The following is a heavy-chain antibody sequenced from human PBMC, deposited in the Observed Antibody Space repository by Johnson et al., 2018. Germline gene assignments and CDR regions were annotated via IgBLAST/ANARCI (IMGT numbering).Heavy chain of an antibody. CDR1: GFAFSTYG. D-gene: IGHD3-22*01. Sequence: EIGGGVVQPGRSLRLSCEASGFAFSTYGMHWVRQAPGKGLEWVAVIWFDGSKKYYADSVRGQFSISRDHSKNKLYLQMNSLRGEDTAVYFCARDAGDSSGYHYYYGMDVWGQGTTVIVS. CDR2: IWFDGSKK. V-gene: IGHV3-33*01. J-gene: IGHJ6*02. CDR3: ARDAGDSSGYHYYYGMDV.